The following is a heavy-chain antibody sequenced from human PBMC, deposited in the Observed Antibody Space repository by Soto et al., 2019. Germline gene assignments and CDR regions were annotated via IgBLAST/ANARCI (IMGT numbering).Heavy chain of an antibody. CDR1: GGTFSSYA. V-gene: IGHV1-69*01. CDR2: IIPIFGTA. CDR3: ARGIVVPAAIASYYYYGMDV. J-gene: IGHJ6*02. D-gene: IGHD2-2*01. Sequence: QVQLVQSGAEVKKPGSSVKVSCKASGGTFSSYAISWVRQAPGQGLEWKGGIIPIFGTANYAQKFQGRVTITADESTSTAYMELSSLRSEDTAVYYCARGIVVPAAIASYYYYGMDVWGQGTTVTVSS.